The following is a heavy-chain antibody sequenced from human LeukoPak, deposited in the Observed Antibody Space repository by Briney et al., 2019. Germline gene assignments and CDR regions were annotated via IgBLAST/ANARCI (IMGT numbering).Heavy chain of an antibody. D-gene: IGHD2/OR15-2a*01. CDR2: ISNNGGYT. V-gene: IGHV3-23*01. J-gene: IGHJ6*02. CDR3: AKDVEVFYVLTDFSPYGMDV. CDR1: GFTFSSSA. Sequence: QPGGSLRLSCAASGFTFSSSAMSWVRQAPGKGLEWVSAISNNGGYTYYADSVQGRFTISRDNSKSTLCLQMNSLRAEDTAIYYCAKDVEVFYVLTDFSPYGMDVWGQGTTVTVSS.